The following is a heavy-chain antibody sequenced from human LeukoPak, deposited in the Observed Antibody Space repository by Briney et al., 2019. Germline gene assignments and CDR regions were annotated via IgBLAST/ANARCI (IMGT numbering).Heavy chain of an antibody. CDR2: IDPNSGGA. V-gene: IGHV1-2*02. D-gene: IGHD2-2*01. J-gene: IGHJ5*02. CDR3: ARHYCSSTSCLFDP. CDR1: GYTFTRYY. Sequence: ASVRVSCKAAGYTFTRYYMHWVRQAPGQGLEWRGWIDPNSGGANYAQKFQGRVTMTRDTSISTAYMELSRLRSDDTAVYYCARHYCSSTSCLFDPWGQGTLVTVSS.